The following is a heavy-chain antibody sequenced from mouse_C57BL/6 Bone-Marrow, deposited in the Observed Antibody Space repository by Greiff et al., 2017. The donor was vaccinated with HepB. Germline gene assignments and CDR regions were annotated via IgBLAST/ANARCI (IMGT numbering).Heavy chain of an antibody. Sequence: EVHLVESGGGLVKPGGSLKLSCAASGFTFSSYAMSWVRQTPEKRLEWVATISDGGSYTYYPDNVKGRFTISRDNAKNNLYLQMSHLKSEDTAMYYCARDMNDYHFDYWGQGTTLTVSS. CDR3: ARDMNDYHFDY. V-gene: IGHV5-4*01. J-gene: IGHJ2*01. CDR1: GFTFSSYA. D-gene: IGHD2-4*01. CDR2: ISDGGSYT.